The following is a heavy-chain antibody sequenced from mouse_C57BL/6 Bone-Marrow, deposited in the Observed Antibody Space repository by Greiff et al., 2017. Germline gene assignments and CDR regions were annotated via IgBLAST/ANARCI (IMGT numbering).Heavy chain of an antibody. Sequence: QVQLQQSGAELARPGASVKLSCKASGYTFTSYGISWVKQRPGQGLEWIGEIYPRSGNTYYNEKFKGKATLTADKSSSTAYMELRSLRSEDSAVEFCARGWEVGLFDYWGQGTTLTVSS. J-gene: IGHJ2*01. CDR2: IYPRSGNT. CDR1: GYTFTSYG. V-gene: IGHV1-81*01. D-gene: IGHD4-1*01. CDR3: ARGWEVGLFDY.